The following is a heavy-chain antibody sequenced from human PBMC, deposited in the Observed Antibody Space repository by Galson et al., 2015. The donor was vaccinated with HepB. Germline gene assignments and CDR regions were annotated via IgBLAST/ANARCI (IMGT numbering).Heavy chain of an antibody. D-gene: IGHD2-15*01. Sequence: SLRLSCAASGFTFSSYEMNWVRQAPGKGLEWFSYITSSGNTKYYADSVKGRFTISRDNARNSLYLQMNSLRAEDTAVYYCARYCSGGSCFDFWGQGTLVTVSS. V-gene: IGHV3-48*03. J-gene: IGHJ4*02. CDR2: ITSSGNTK. CDR1: GFTFSSYE. CDR3: ARYCSGGSCFDF.